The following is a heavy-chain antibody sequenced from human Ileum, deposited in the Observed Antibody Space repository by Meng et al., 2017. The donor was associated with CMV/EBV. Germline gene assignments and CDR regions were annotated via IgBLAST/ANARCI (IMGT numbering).Heavy chain of an antibody. CDR1: GDSVSSNIAA. CDR2: TYYRSKWYD. J-gene: IGHJ4*02. V-gene: IGHV6-1*01. CDR3: AREMGAHDY. D-gene: IGHD4/OR15-4a*01. Sequence: LHQSGPGLVKPPTPPPLPVAIAGDSVSSNIAAWSSIRQSPSRGLEWLGRTYYRSKWYDDYAVSVKSRVTITPDTSKNQFSLHLNSVSPEDTAIYFCAREMGAHDYWGQGTLVTVSS.